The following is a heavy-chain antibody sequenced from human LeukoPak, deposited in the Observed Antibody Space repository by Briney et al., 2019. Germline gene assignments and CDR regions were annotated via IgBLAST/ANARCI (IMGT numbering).Heavy chain of an antibody. D-gene: IGHD4-17*01. CDR1: GGTFSSYA. CDR3: ARVRGPTVTAYFDY. V-gene: IGHV1-69*13. J-gene: IGHJ4*02. CDR2: IIPIFGTA. Sequence: GASVTVSCKASGGTFSSYAISWVRQAPGQGLEWMGGIIPIFGTANYAQKFQGRVTITADESTSTAYMELSSLRSEDTAVYYCARVRGPTVTAYFDYWGQGTLVTVSS.